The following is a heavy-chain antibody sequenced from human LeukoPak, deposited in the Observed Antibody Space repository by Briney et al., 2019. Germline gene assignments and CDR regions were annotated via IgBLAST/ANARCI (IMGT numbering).Heavy chain of an antibody. V-gene: IGHV3-30*04. CDR3: AKEKERILTGHSGFDY. J-gene: IGHJ4*02. Sequence: GGSLRLSCAASGFTFSSYAMHWVRQAPGKGLEWVAGISYDGSNKYYADSVKGRFTISRDNSRNTLYLQVNTLRVEDTAVYYCAKEKERILTGHSGFDYWGQGTLVTVSS. D-gene: IGHD3-9*01. CDR1: GFTFSSYA. CDR2: ISYDGSNK.